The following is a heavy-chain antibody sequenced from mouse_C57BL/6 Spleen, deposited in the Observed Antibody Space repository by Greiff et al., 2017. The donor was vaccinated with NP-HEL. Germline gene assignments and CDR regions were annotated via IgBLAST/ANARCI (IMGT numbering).Heavy chain of an antibody. D-gene: IGHD2-1*01. V-gene: IGHV1-15*01. Sequence: QVHVKQSGAELVRPGASVTLSCKASGYTFTDYEMHWVKQTPVHGLEWIGAIDPETGGTAYNQKFKGKAILTADKSSSTAYMELRSLTSEDSAVYYCTREPLLYFDYWGKGTTLTVSS. CDR2: IDPETGGT. J-gene: IGHJ2*01. CDR3: TREPLLYFDY. CDR1: GYTFTDYE.